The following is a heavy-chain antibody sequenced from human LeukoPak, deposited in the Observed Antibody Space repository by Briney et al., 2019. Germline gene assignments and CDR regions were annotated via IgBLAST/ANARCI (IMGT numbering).Heavy chain of an antibody. D-gene: IGHD6-19*01. Sequence: SGTLSLTCTVAGDSVSSVTDYWAWIRQPPGKGLEWIASADYSGGTYYNPSLESRVAISADMSKKQISLTLTSVTGADTAVYYCAGERGEEYSSGWYKTNYFDNWGQGIRVTVSS. CDR1: GDSVSSVTDY. J-gene: IGHJ4*02. CDR2: ADYSGGT. CDR3: AGERGEEYSSGWYKTNYFDN. V-gene: IGHV4-39*07.